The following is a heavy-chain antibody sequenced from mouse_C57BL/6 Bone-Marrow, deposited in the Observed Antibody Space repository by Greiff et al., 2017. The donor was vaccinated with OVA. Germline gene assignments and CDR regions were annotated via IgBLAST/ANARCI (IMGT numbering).Heavy chain of an antibody. CDR3: ARMGDYDVAIYAMDD. CDR1: GYTFTDYY. D-gene: IGHD2-4*01. CDR2: INPNNGGT. Sequence: VQLQQSGPELVKPGASVKISCKASGYTFTDYYMNWVKQSHGKSLEWIGDINPNNGGTSYNQKFKGKATLTVDKSSSTAYMELRSLTSEDSAVYYCARMGDYDVAIYAMDDWGQGTSVTVSS. J-gene: IGHJ4*01. V-gene: IGHV1-26*01.